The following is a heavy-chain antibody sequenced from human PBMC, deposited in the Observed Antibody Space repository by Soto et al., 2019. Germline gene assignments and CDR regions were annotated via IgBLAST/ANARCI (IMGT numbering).Heavy chain of an antibody. Sequence: GSLRLSCAASGFTFSSYSMNWVRQAPGKGLEWVSSISSSSSYIYYADSVKGRFTISRDNAKNSLYLQMNSLRAEDTAVYYCARAPYSSSWYGYYFDYWGQGTLVTVSS. J-gene: IGHJ4*02. V-gene: IGHV3-21*01. CDR3: ARAPYSSSWYGYYFDY. D-gene: IGHD6-13*01. CDR2: ISSSSSYI. CDR1: GFTFSSYS.